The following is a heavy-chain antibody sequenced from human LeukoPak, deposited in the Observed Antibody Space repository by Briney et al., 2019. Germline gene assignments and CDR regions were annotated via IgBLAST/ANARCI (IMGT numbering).Heavy chain of an antibody. CDR1: GGSISSGDYY. V-gene: IGHV4-30-4*01. CDR3: AGTYYYDSSGYYGIDY. J-gene: IGHJ4*02. CDR2: IYYSGST. D-gene: IGHD3-22*01. Sequence: SETLSLTCTVSGGSISSGDYYWSWIRQPPGKGLEWIGYIYYSGSTYYNPSLKSRVTISVDTSKNQFSLKLSSVTAADTAVYYCAGTYYYDSSGYYGIDYWGQGTLVTVSS.